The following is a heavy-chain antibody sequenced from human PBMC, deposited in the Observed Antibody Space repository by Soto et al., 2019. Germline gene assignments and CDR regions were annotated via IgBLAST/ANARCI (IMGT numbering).Heavy chain of an antibody. CDR2: FNPIRSMS. Sequence: QVQLVQSGSDVKKAGSSVKVSCKASGDTFNFYTINWVRQAPGLGLEWMGRFNPIRSMSNYAQKFEGRVTITADKSTNTASMELSRLRVEDTAMYYCATSYGSGYRAFDFWGQGALVTVSS. CDR1: GDTFNFYT. D-gene: IGHD3-10*01. V-gene: IGHV1-69*02. J-gene: IGHJ4*02. CDR3: ATSYGSGYRAFDF.